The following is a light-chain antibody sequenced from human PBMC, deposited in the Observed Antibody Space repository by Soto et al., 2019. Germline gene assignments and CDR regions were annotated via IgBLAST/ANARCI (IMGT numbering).Light chain of an antibody. CDR2: DAS. J-gene: IGKJ1*01. Sequence: IQMTQSPSSLSASVGDRVTITCQATQDIRKYLNWYQQKPGKAPKLLIYDASSLETGVPSRFSGSRSGPDFTLTISSLQPEDFATYYCQQSYSSPPTFGQGTKVDIK. V-gene: IGKV1-39*01. CDR3: QQSYSSPPT. CDR1: QDIRKY.